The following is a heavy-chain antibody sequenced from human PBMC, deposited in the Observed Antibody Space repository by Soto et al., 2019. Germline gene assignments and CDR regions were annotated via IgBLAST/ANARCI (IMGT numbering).Heavy chain of an antibody. Sequence: QVQLVQSGAEVKKPGSSVKVSCKASGGTFSSYAISWVRQAPGQGLEWMGGIIPILGTANYAQKFQGRVTITADESTSTAFMELSSLRSEDTAVYYCARRLAYCGGDCAFDIWGQGTMVTVSS. CDR3: ARRLAYCGGDCAFDI. J-gene: IGHJ3*02. D-gene: IGHD2-21*02. CDR2: IIPILGTA. V-gene: IGHV1-69*01. CDR1: GGTFSSYA.